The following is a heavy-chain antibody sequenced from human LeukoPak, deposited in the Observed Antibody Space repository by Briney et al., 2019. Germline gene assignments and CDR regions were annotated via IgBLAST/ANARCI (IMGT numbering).Heavy chain of an antibody. D-gene: IGHD3-10*01. CDR3: TKVGLSGLFDY. CDR2: IYYSGSP. J-gene: IGHJ4*02. V-gene: IGHV4-59*01. Sequence: SETLSLTCTVSGGSISSYSWNWIRQPPGKGLEWIGYIYYSGSPNYNPSLKSRITISVDTSKNQFSLKLNSVTAADTAVYYCTKVGLSGLFDYWGQGALVTVSS. CDR1: GGSISSYS.